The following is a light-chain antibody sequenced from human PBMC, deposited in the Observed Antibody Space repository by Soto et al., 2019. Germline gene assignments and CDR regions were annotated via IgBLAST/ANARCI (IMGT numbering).Light chain of an antibody. CDR3: QQYNNWPLT. CDR1: QSVDSK. CDR2: DAS. Sequence: EVVMTQSPATLSVSPGERATLSCRASQSVDSKLAWYQQKPGQAPRLLIYDASTRATGIPARFSGSASWTEFTLTISSLQSEDFAVYYCQQYNNWPLTFGVGTKVEIK. V-gene: IGKV3-15*01. J-gene: IGKJ4*01.